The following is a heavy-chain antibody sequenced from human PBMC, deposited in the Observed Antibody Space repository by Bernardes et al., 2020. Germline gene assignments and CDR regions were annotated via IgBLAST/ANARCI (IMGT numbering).Heavy chain of an antibody. CDR1: GFTFSSYS. D-gene: IGHD2-15*01. V-gene: IGHV3-30-3*01. J-gene: IGHJ6*02. Sequence: GGSLRLSCAASGFTFSSYSMHWVRQAPGKGLDWVAVISYDGSNKYYADSVKGRFTISRDNSKNTLYLQMNSLRAEDTAVYYCARDLVVVAATYYYYYGMDVWGQGTTVTVSS. CDR2: ISYDGSNK. CDR3: ARDLVVVAATYYYYYGMDV.